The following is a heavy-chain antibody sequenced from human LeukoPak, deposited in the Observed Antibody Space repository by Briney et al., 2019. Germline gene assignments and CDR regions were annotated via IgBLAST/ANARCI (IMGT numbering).Heavy chain of an antibody. CDR3: ARYDFILISYFDL. D-gene: IGHD3-3*01. Sequence: PGGSLRLSCAASGFTVSTNYMSWVRQAPGKKLEWVSDIYSDGSTFYADSVKGRFTISRDNSKNTLYLQMNSLRAEDTAVYHCARYDFILISYFDLWGRGTXVTVSS. V-gene: IGHV3-53*01. CDR2: IYSDGST. CDR1: GFTVSTNY. J-gene: IGHJ2*01.